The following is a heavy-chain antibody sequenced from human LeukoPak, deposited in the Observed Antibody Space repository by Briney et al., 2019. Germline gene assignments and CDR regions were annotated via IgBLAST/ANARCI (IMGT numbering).Heavy chain of an antibody. V-gene: IGHV3-23*01. J-gene: IGHJ4*02. CDR3: AAAYGSGEGYFDY. Sequence: GGSLRLSCAASGFTFSSYAMSWVRQAPGKGLEWVSAISGSGGSTYYADSVKGRFTISRDNAKNSLYLQMNSLGAEDTAVYYCAAAYGSGEGYFDYWGQGTLVTVSS. CDR2: ISGSGGST. D-gene: IGHD3-10*01. CDR1: GFTFSSYA.